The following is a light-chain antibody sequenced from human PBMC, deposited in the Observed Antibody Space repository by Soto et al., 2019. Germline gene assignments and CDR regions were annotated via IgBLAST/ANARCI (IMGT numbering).Light chain of an antibody. Sequence: QSALTQPPSASGSLGQSVTISCTGTSSDVGGYNYVSWHQQHPGKAPKVMIYEVTKRPPGVPDRSSGSKSGNTASLTVSGLQAEDEADYYCSSFAGGGNPVLLGGGTQLTVL. CDR3: SSFAGGGNPVL. V-gene: IGLV2-8*01. CDR1: SSDVGGYNY. J-gene: IGLJ2*01. CDR2: EVT.